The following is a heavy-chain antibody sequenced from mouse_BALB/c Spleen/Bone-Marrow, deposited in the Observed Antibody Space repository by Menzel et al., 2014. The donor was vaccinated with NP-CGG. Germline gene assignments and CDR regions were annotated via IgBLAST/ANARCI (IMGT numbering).Heavy chain of an antibody. CDR3: ASTGAWTMDY. J-gene: IGHJ4*01. CDR2: IWRGGNT. CDR1: GFSLSSYG. V-gene: IGHV2-5*01. D-gene: IGHD4-1*02. Sequence: VMLVESGPGLVQPSQSLSITCTVSGFSLSSYGVHWIRQSPGKGLEWLGVIWRGGNTDYNAAFMSGLSITKDNSKSQVFFKMNSLQADDTAIYYRASTGAWTMDYWGQGTSVSVSS.